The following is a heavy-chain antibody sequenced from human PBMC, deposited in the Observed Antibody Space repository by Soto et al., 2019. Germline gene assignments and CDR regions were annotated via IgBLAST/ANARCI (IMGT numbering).Heavy chain of an antibody. CDR2: MNPSSGNT. CDR1: GYTFTSFD. D-gene: IGHD3-10*01. V-gene: IGHV1-8*01. Sequence: QVQLVQSGAEVKKPGASVKVACRASGYTFTSFDINWVRQATGQGLEWMGRMNPSSGNTDYEQKFQGRVTMTRDTPISKAYMELSSLRSEDTAVYYCARTRSGSYLWGQGTLVTVSS. J-gene: IGHJ5*02. CDR3: ARTRSGSYL.